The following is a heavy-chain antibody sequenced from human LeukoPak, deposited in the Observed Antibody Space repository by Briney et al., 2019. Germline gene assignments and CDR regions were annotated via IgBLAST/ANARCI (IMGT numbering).Heavy chain of an antibody. CDR2: IRSKAYGGTT. D-gene: IGHD3-22*01. V-gene: IGHV3-49*03. CDR1: GFTSGDYA. CDR3: TRYPASSGSLDYYYYYMDV. J-gene: IGHJ6*03. Sequence: PGGSLRLSCTASGFTSGDYAMSWFRQAPGKGLEWVGFIRSKAYGGTTEYAASVKGRFTISRDDSKSIAYLQMNSLKTEDTAVYYCTRYPASSGSLDYYYYYMDVWGKGTTVTVSS.